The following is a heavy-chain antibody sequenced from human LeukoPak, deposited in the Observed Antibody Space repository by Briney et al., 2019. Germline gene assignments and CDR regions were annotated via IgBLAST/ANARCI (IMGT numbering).Heavy chain of an antibody. CDR3: AGSDTIGYSPREWDYWYFDL. Sequence: GGSLRLSCAASGFTFSSYSMNWGRQAPGKGLEWVSSFSIGSSYIYYGDSVKGRFTVSRDNAKNSLYLQMNSLRAEDTAVYYCAGSDTIGYSPREWDYWYFDLWGRGTLVTVFS. V-gene: IGHV3-21*01. J-gene: IGHJ2*01. CDR1: GFTFSSYS. D-gene: IGHD3-22*01. CDR2: FSIGSSYI.